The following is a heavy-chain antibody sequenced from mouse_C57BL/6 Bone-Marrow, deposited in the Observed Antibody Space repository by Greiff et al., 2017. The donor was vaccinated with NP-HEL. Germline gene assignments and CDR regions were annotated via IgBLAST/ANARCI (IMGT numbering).Heavy chain of an antibody. CDR1: GYTFTSYT. V-gene: IGHV1-4*01. CDR2: VNPSSGYT. J-gene: IGHJ4*01. CDR3: ARYPIYYGNSPSFYAMDY. D-gene: IGHD2-1*01. Sequence: QVQLQQSGAELARPGASVKMSCKASGYTFTSYTMHWVKQRPGQGLEWIGYVNPSSGYTKYNQKFKDKATLTADKSSSTAYMQLSSLTSEDSAVYYCARYPIYYGNSPSFYAMDYWGQGTSVTVSS.